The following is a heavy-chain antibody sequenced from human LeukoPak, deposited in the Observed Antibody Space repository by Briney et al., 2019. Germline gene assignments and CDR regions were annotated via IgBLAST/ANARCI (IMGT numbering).Heavy chain of an antibody. V-gene: IGHV1-2*02. CDR1: GYTFTNYG. CDR3: ARDTPIAVAGSDAFDI. J-gene: IGHJ3*02. D-gene: IGHD6-19*01. CDR2: INPNSGGT. Sequence: ASVKVSCKASGYTFTNYGISWVRQAPGQGLEWMGWINPNSGGTNYAQKFQGRVTMTRDTSISTAYMELSRLRSDDTAVYYCARDTPIAVAGSDAFDIWGQGTMVTVSS.